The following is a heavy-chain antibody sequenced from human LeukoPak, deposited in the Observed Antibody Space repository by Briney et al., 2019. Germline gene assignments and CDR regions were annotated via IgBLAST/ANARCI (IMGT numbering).Heavy chain of an antibody. J-gene: IGHJ2*01. CDR3: ARDGEDGDYASWYFDL. D-gene: IGHD4-17*01. Sequence: GGSLRLSCAASGFTFSDYYMSWIRQAPGKGLEWVSYISSSSSYTNYADSVKGRFTISRDNAKNSLYLQMNSLRAEDTAVYYCARDGEDGDYASWYFDLWGRGTLVTVSS. CDR2: ISSSSSYT. CDR1: GFTFSDYY. V-gene: IGHV3-11*05.